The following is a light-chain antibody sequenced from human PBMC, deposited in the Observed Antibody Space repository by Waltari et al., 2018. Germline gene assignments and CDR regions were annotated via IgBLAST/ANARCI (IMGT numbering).Light chain of an antibody. J-gene: IGKJ2*01. CDR3: QQTSNTPPYT. Sequence: DIQMTQSPSSLSASVGDRVNITCRASQYISNYLNWYQQKPGKAPKLLIYAASSLQDGVPSRFSGSGSGTDFTLTIGSLQPEDFATYCCQQTSNTPPYTFGQGTKVEIK. CDR1: QYISNY. CDR2: AAS. V-gene: IGKV1-39*01.